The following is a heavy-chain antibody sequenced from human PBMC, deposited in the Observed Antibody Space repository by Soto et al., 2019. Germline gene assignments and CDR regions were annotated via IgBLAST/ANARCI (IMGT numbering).Heavy chain of an antibody. V-gene: IGHV3-30*18. CDR2: ISYDGSNK. CDR1: GFTFSSYG. CDR3: AKDPTMYSSSWYSAYYYYGMDV. D-gene: IGHD6-13*01. Sequence: PGGSLRLSCAASGFTFSSYGMHWVRQAPGKGLEWVAVISYDGSNKYYADSVKGRFTISRDNSKNTLYLQMNSLRAEDTAVYYCAKDPTMYSSSWYSAYYYYGMDVWGQGTTVTVSS. J-gene: IGHJ6*02.